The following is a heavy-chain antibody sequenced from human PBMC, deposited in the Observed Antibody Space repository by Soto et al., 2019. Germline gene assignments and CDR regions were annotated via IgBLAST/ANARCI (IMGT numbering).Heavy chain of an antibody. CDR1: GFTFSNYG. Sequence: EVQLLEAGGGFVQPGGSLRLSCAASGFTFSNYGMSWVRQAPGKGLVWVSAIIGPGDKAYYADSVKGRFTTSRDNSRTIVYLQPHNVTAEAAAIYYCAKDRDYGDSSPVDYWGQGTLVTVYS. J-gene: IGHJ4*02. V-gene: IGHV3-23*01. CDR3: AKDRDYGDSSPVDY. D-gene: IGHD4-17*01. CDR2: IIGPGDKA.